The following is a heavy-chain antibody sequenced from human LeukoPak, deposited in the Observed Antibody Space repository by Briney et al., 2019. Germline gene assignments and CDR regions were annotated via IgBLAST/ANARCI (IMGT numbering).Heavy chain of an antibody. CDR3: ARHEGSGSYYSY. V-gene: IGHV5-51*01. J-gene: IGHJ4*02. CDR1: GYSFTTYW. D-gene: IGHD1-26*01. CDR2: ISPDDSDI. Sequence: GESLKISCKGSGYSFTTYWIAWVRQMPGRGLEWMGIISPDDSDIGYSPSFQGHVTISADKSISTAYLQWSSLQASDTAMYYCARHEGSGSYYSYWGQGTLVTVSS.